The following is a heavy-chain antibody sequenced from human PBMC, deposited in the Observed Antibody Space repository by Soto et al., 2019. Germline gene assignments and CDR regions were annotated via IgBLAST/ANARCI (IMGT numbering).Heavy chain of an antibody. V-gene: IGHV4-59*11. CDR3: ARVYDFWSGYYWFDP. CDR1: GGSISTHY. CDR2: IYDRGIT. D-gene: IGHD3-3*01. Sequence: SETLSLTCTVSGGSISTHYWTWIRQPPGKGLEWIGFIYDRGITNYNPSLKSRLTISVDTSKNQFSLKLSSVTAADTAVYYCARVYDFWSGYYWFDPWGQGTLVTVS. J-gene: IGHJ5*02.